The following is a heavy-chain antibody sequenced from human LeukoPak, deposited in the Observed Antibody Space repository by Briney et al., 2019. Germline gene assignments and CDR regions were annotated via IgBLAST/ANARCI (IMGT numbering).Heavy chain of an antibody. Sequence: GGSLRLSCAVSGFTFSSYAMNWVRQAPGKGLEWVSSISSSSSYIYYADSVKGRFAISRDNAKNSLYLQMNSLRAEDTAVYYLGRNRLVGATINYGGQGTLVTAS. CDR2: ISSSSSYI. V-gene: IGHV3-21*01. D-gene: IGHD1-26*01. J-gene: IGHJ4*02. CDR3: GRNRLVGATINY. CDR1: GFTFSSYA.